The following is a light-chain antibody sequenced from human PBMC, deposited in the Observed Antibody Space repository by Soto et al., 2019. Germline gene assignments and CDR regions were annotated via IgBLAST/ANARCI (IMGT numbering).Light chain of an antibody. CDR1: ESVLDY. Sequence: EIVLTQSPATLSAYPWEGANLSCRASESVLDYLAWFQQRPGQSPRLLIYGPATRATGIPGRFRGSGSGTEFTLTITSLQSEDFAVYYCQQYYKWPQWTIGQGTKVDIK. CDR2: GPA. J-gene: IGKJ1*01. V-gene: IGKV3-15*01. CDR3: QQYYKWPQWT.